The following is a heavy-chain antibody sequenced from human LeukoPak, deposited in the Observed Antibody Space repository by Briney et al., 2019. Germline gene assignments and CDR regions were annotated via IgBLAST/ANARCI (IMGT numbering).Heavy chain of an antibody. J-gene: IGHJ4*02. CDR2: IIPIFGTA. Sequence: GASVKVSCKASGGTFSNYAINWVRQAPGQGLEWMGGIIPIFGTANYAQKFQGRVTITADKSTSTAYMELSSLRSEDTAVYYCASHCSSTSCVDYWGQATLVTVSS. CDR3: ASHCSSTSCVDY. CDR1: GGTFSNYA. V-gene: IGHV1-69*06. D-gene: IGHD2-2*01.